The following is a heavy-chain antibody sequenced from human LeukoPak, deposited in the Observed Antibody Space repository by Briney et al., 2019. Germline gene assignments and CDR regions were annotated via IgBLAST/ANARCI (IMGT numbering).Heavy chain of an antibody. V-gene: IGHV3-15*01. CDR3: TTENSSGWYYFDY. D-gene: IGHD6-19*01. CDR1: GFTFSNSW. Sequence: GGSRSPSGAASGFTFSNSWRSWVRQPPGRGRGWVGRIKSKTDGGTTDYAAPVKGRFTISRDDSKNTLYLQMNSLKTEDTAVYYCTTENSSGWYYFDYWAREPWSPSPQ. CDR2: IKSKTDGGTT. J-gene: IGHJ4*02.